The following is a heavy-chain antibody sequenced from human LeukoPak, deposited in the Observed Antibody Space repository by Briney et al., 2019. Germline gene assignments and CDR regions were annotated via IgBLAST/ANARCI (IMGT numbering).Heavy chain of an antibody. Sequence: PGGSLRLSCAASGFTFSSYSMNWVRQAPGKGLEGVSSISSSSSYIYYADSVKGRFTISRDNAKNSLYLQMNSLRAEDTAVYYCARADPLGRGLDYWGQGTLVTVSS. CDR3: ARADPLGRGLDY. J-gene: IGHJ4*02. CDR2: ISSSSSYI. V-gene: IGHV3-21*01. D-gene: IGHD3/OR15-3a*01. CDR1: GFTFSSYS.